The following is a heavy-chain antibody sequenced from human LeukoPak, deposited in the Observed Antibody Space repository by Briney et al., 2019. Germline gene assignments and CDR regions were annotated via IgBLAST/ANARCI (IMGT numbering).Heavy chain of an antibody. V-gene: IGHV3-48*02. J-gene: IGHJ4*02. Sequence: PGGSLRLSCAASGFTFSSYSMNWVRQAPGKGLEWVSYISSGSTTIYYADSVKGRFTISRDNAKNSLYLLMSSLRDEDTAVYFCARDLAGRYYFDYWGQGTLVTVSS. CDR3: ARDLAGRYYFDY. CDR1: GFTFSSYS. D-gene: IGHD1-26*01. CDR2: ISSGSTTI.